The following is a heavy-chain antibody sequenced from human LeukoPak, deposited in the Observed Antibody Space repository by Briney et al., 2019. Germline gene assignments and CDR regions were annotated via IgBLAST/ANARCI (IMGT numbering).Heavy chain of an antibody. CDR2: FDPEDGET. J-gene: IGHJ4*02. CDR3: ARGGDGYNFFHY. Sequence: ASVKVSCKVSGYTLTELSMHWVRQAPGKGLEWMGGFDPEDGETIYAQKFQGRVTMTEDTSTDTAYMELSSLRSEDTAVYYCARGGDGYNFFHYWGQGTLVTVSS. D-gene: IGHD5-24*01. CDR1: GYTLTELS. V-gene: IGHV1-24*01.